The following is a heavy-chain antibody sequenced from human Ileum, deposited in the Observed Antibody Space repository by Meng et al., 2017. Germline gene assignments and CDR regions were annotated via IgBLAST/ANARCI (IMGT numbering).Heavy chain of an antibody. Sequence: GGSLRLSCAASGFTFNSYAMTWVRQAPGKGLEWMSTLNDGGGSTYYADSVKGRFTIFRDSSKDTLFLQMTSLRAEDTAVYYCAKGAEGDSWSFLDHWGQGILVTVSS. CDR3: AKGAEGDSWSFLDH. V-gene: IGHV3-23*01. J-gene: IGHJ4*02. CDR2: LNDGGGST. CDR1: GFTFNSYA. D-gene: IGHD2/OR15-2a*01.